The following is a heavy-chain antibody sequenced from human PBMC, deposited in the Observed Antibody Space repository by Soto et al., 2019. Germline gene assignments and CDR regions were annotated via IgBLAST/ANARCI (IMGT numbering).Heavy chain of an antibody. CDR3: ARAPSPLNSSRRIYYGMDV. V-gene: IGHV4-4*02. CDR2: IYHSGST. Sequence: SETLSLTCAVSGGSISSSNWWSWVRQPPGKGLEWIGEIYHSGSTNYNPSLKSRVTISVDKSKNQFSLKLSSVTAADTAVYYCARAPSPLNSSRRIYYGMDVWGQGTTVTVSS. J-gene: IGHJ6*02. D-gene: IGHD6-13*01. CDR1: GGSISSSNW.